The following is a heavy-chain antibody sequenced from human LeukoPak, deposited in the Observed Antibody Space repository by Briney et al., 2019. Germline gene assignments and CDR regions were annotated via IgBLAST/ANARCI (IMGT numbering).Heavy chain of an antibody. Sequence: SETLSLTCTVSGGSISSGGYYWSWIRQPPGKGLEWIGYIYHSGSTYYNPSLKSRVTVSVDRSKNQFSLKLSSVTAADTAVYYCARILWFGEWSGLAFDPWGQGTLVTVSS. D-gene: IGHD3-10*01. CDR3: ARILWFGEWSGLAFDP. CDR2: IYHSGST. J-gene: IGHJ5*02. CDR1: GGSISSGGYY. V-gene: IGHV4-30-2*01.